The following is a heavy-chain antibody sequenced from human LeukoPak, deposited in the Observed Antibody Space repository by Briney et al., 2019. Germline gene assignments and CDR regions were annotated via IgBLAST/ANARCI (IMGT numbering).Heavy chain of an antibody. Sequence: PSETLSLTCSASGGSISSSGYYWGWIRQPPGKGPEWIGSGHFSGSTYYNPSLKSRVIVSVDTSKNQFSLKLPSVTAADTAVYYCARQFPDSSGAYYAFDIWGQGTMVTVSS. D-gene: IGHD3-22*01. V-gene: IGHV4-39*01. CDR2: GHFSGST. CDR3: ARQFPDSSGAYYAFDI. CDR1: GGSISSSGYY. J-gene: IGHJ3*02.